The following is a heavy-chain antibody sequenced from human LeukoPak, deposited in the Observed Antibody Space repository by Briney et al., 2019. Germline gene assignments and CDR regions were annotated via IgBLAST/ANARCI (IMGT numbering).Heavy chain of an antibody. CDR1: GYTFTSYG. Sequence: ASVKVSCKASGYTFTSYGISWVRQAPGQGLEWMGWISAYNGNTNYAQKLQGRVTMTTDTSTSTAYMELRSLRSDDTAVYYCARDLRVSNGAYYYYGMDVWGQGTTVTVSS. CDR3: ARDLRVSNGAYYYYGMDV. J-gene: IGHJ6*02. D-gene: IGHD2-8*01. V-gene: IGHV1-18*01. CDR2: ISAYNGNT.